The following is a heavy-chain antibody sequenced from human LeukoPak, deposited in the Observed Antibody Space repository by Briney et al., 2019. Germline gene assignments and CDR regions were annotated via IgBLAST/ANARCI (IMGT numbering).Heavy chain of an antibody. V-gene: IGHV4-59*11. CDR1: GASISSPF. CDR3: ASLGHSSGYYPFDY. Sequence: PSETLSLTCTVSGASISSPFWTWIRQSPERGLEWIGYIYYGGDTSYNPSLKSRVTISVDKSKNQFSLKLSSVTAADTAVYYCASLGHSSGYYPFDYWGQGTLVTVSS. D-gene: IGHD3-22*01. CDR2: IYYGGDT. J-gene: IGHJ4*02.